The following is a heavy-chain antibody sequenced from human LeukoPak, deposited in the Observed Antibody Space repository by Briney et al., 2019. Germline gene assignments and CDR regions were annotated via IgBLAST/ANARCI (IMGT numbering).Heavy chain of an antibody. J-gene: IGHJ3*02. CDR1: GYSISSGYY. CDR2: VYQSGST. D-gene: IGHD6-13*01. V-gene: IGHV4-38-2*02. Sequence: SETLSLTCTVSGYSISSGYYWGWIRQPPGRGLEWIGSVYQSGSTFYNPSLKSRVTISVDTSKNQFSLKLSSVTAADAAVYYCATDSIAAQDAFDIWGQGTMVTVSS. CDR3: ATDSIAAQDAFDI.